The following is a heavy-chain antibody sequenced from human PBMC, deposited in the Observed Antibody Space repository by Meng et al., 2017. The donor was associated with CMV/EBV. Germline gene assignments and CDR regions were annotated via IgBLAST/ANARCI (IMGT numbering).Heavy chain of an antibody. J-gene: IGHJ4*02. CDR3: ASPPINYYDSSGYYLFDY. CDR2: IYYSGST. V-gene: IGHV4-39*01. CDR1: ISSSSFY. Sequence: ISSSSFYWGWLRQPPGKGLEWIGSIYYSGSTYYNPSLKSRVTISVDTSKNQFSLKLSSVTAADTAVYYCASPPINYYDSSGYYLFDYWGQGTLVTVSS. D-gene: IGHD3-22*01.